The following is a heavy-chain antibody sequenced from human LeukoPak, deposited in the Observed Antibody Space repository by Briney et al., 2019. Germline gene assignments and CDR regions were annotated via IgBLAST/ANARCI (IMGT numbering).Heavy chain of an antibody. CDR2: IDSSGVST. D-gene: IGHD3-16*01. J-gene: IGHJ4*02. CDR1: GFTFSAPP. CDR3: VRGDRRDF. Sequence: GGPLNPSGPALGFTFSAPPLNWVRQAQGKGLEWVSSIDSSGVSTFCVASLRGRFTISRDNAKNSLYLQMNSLRAEDTAVYHCVRGDRRDFWGQGTLVTVSS. V-gene: IGHV3-21*01.